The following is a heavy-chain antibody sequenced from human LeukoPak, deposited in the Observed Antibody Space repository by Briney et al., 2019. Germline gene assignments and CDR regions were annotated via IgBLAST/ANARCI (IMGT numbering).Heavy chain of an antibody. V-gene: IGHV3-23*01. J-gene: IGHJ4*02. D-gene: IGHD3-10*01. CDR1: GFIFSNYA. Sequence: GGSLRLSCAASGFIFSNYAMSWVRQAPGKGLEWVSGISGSGGSTNYADSVKGRFTISRDNSKNTLYLQMNSLRAEDTAVYYCKSVLLWFGDRNAPVYFDYWGQGTLVTVSS. CDR3: KSVLLWFGDRNAPVYFDY. CDR2: ISGSGGST.